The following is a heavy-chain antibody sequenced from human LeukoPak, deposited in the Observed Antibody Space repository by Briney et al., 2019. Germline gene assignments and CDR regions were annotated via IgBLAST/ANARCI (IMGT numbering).Heavy chain of an antibody. V-gene: IGHV4-4*09. CDR1: SGSISGHY. CDR2: IYTSGIT. D-gene: IGHD1-14*01. J-gene: IGHJ5*02. Sequence: ASETLSLTCTVSSGSISGHYWSWIRQSPGRGLEWTGNIYTSGITKYNPSLNSRATISIDTSKNRFSLKVTSMTAADTAIYYCARQAQDGTDNYFDPWGRGILVTVSS. CDR3: ARQAQDGTDNYFDP.